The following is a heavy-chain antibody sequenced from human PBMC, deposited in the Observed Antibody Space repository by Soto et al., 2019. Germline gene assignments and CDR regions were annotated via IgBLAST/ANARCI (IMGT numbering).Heavy chain of an antibody. CDR1: GGSISSGGYY. J-gene: IGHJ5*02. D-gene: IGHD5-12*01. V-gene: IGHV4-31*03. Sequence: SLTCTVSGGSISSGGYYWSWIRQHPGKGLEWIGYIFYSGTTNYNPSLKSRVTISVDTSKNQFSLKLSSVTAADTAVYYCARDGLRGWFDPWGQGTLVTVSS. CDR2: IFYSGTT. CDR3: ARDGLRGWFDP.